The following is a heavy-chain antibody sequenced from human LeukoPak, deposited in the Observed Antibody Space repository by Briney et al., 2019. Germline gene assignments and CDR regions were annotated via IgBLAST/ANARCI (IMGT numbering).Heavy chain of an antibody. CDR2: IKQDGSEK. D-gene: IGHD3-10*02. Sequence: GGSLRLSCAASGFTFSSYWMSWVRQAPGRGLEWVANIKQDGSEKYYVDSVKGRFTISRDNAKNSLYLQMNSLRAEDTAVYYCAELGITMIGSVWGKGTTVTMSS. J-gene: IGHJ6*04. CDR1: GFTFSSYW. CDR3: AELGITMIGSV. V-gene: IGHV3-7*01.